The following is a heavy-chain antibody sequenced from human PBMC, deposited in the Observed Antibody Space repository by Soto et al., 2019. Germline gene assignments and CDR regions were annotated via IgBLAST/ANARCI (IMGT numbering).Heavy chain of an antibody. Sequence: PSETLSLTCTVSGGSISSYYWSWVRQPPGKGLEWIGYIYYSGSTNYNPSLKSRVTISQDTSKNQFSLNLISVTAADTAVYYCARTSSGWTFDYWGQGTLVTAPQ. D-gene: IGHD6-19*01. CDR2: IYYSGST. J-gene: IGHJ4*02. V-gene: IGHV4-59*01. CDR3: ARTSSGWTFDY. CDR1: GGSISSYY.